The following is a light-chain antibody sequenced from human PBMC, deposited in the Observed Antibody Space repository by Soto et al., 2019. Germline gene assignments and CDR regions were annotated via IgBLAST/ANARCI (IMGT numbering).Light chain of an antibody. CDR1: QRVSSS. Sequence: EIVLTQSPATLSLSPGERATLSCRAGQRVSSSLAWYQQKPGQAPRLLIYDASNRATGIPARFSGSGSGTDFTLTISSLEPEDFAVYYCQQRSNWPPFTFGPGTKVDIK. CDR3: QQRSNWPPFT. CDR2: DAS. J-gene: IGKJ3*01. V-gene: IGKV3-11*01.